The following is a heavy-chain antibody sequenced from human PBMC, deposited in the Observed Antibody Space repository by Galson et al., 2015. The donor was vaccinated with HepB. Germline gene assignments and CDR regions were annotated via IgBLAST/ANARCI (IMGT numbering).Heavy chain of an antibody. J-gene: IGHJ5*02. Sequence: SVKVSCKASGGTFSSYAISWVRQAPGQGLEWMGGIIPIFGTANYAQKFQGRVTITADESTSTAYMELSSLRSEDTAVYYCAEYDSSGYSLGHWGQGTLVTVSS. CDR2: IIPIFGTA. D-gene: IGHD3-22*01. V-gene: IGHV1-69*13. CDR3: AEYDSSGYSLGH. CDR1: GGTFSSYA.